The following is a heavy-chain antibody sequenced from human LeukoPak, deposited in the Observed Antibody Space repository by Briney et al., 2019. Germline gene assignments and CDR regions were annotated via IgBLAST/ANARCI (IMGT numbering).Heavy chain of an antibody. Sequence: SEALSITRAVYGDSFRGYYWSWIRQPPGSRRECMCEINHSVSTNYNPSLKSRVTISVGTCKNQFSLKLSYVTAADTAVYYCARGGGGRGVWLVPFDYWGQGTLVTVSS. V-gene: IGHV4-34*01. D-gene: IGHD6-19*01. J-gene: IGHJ4*02. CDR2: INHSVST. CDR3: ARGGGGRGVWLVPFDY. CDR1: GDSFRGYY.